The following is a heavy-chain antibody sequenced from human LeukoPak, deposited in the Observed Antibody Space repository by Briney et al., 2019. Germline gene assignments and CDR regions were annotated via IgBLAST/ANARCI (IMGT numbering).Heavy chain of an antibody. V-gene: IGHV5-51*01. CDR1: GYSFTSYW. Sequence: GESLKISCKGSGYSFTSYWIGWVRQMPGKGLEWMGIIYPGDSDTRYSPSFQGQVTLSADKSISTIYLEWSSLRASDTAKYFCARHRGQGAFDIWGQGTMVSVSS. CDR2: IYPGDSDT. CDR3: ARHRGQGAFDI. J-gene: IGHJ3*02.